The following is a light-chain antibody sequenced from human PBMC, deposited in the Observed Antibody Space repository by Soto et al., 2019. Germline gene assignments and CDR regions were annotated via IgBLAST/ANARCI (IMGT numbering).Light chain of an antibody. CDR3: QQYNSYPFT. J-gene: IGKJ3*01. Sequence: DIQMTQSPSTLSASVGDRVTITCRASQSISSWLAWYQHKPGKAPKLLIYKASSLESGVPSRFSGSESGTEFTLTISSLQPDDFATYYCQQYNSYPFTFGPGTKVDIK. V-gene: IGKV1-5*03. CDR1: QSISSW. CDR2: KAS.